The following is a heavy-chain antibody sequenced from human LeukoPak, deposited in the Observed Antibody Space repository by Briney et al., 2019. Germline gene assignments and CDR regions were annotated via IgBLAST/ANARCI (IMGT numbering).Heavy chain of an antibody. J-gene: IGHJ4*02. CDR1: GNNFRKHW. CDR2: IYPGDSDT. D-gene: IGHD5-24*01. CDR3: ATLRDGYHLYDY. Sequence: GESLKISCKSSGNNFRKHWIAWVRQMPGKGLELMGYIYPGDSDTRYSPSFQGHVTTSADTSISTAYLQWSSVKASDTAMYYCATLRDGYHLYDYWGQGALVTVSS. V-gene: IGHV5-51*01.